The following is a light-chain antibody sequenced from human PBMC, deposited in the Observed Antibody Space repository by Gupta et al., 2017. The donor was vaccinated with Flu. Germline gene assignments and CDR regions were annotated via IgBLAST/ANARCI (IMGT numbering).Light chain of an antibody. V-gene: IGLV2-14*01. CDR3: CSFRTYNLYV. CDR2: EVN. Sequence: QSVLTQPASVSGSPGQSISISCTGTSSDIGAYDYVSWYQQHPGKAPKLIIYEVNHRPSGASYRFTASKSGNTASLTISGLQVDDEADYYCCSFRTYNLYVFGTGTNVAVL. CDR1: SSDIGAYDY. J-gene: IGLJ1*01.